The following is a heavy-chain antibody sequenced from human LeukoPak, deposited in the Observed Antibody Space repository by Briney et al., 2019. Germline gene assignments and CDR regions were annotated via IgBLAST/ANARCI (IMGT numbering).Heavy chain of an antibody. D-gene: IGHD6-19*01. CDR3: ARRSVAGSLDY. CDR1: GFTFSSYA. Sequence: GGSLRLSCAASGFTFSSYAMSWVRQAPGKGLERVANTKEDGGEKYYVDSVKGRFTISRDNAENSLYLQMNSLRAEDTAVYYCARRSVAGSLDYWGQGTLVTVSS. J-gene: IGHJ4*02. CDR2: TKEDGGEK. V-gene: IGHV3-7*01.